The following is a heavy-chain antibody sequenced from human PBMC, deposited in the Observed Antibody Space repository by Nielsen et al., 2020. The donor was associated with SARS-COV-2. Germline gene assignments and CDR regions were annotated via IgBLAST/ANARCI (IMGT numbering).Heavy chain of an antibody. J-gene: IGHJ4*02. CDR2: IKSKTDGGTT. Sequence: GESLKISCAASGFTFSSYAMSWVRQAPGKGLEWVGRIKSKTDGGTTDYAAPVKGRFTISRDDSKNTLYLQMNSLKTEDTAVYYCTTTGVIAARRLNNYWGQGTLVTVSS. V-gene: IGHV3-15*01. CDR3: TTTGVIAARRLNNY. D-gene: IGHD6-6*01. CDR1: GFTFSSYA.